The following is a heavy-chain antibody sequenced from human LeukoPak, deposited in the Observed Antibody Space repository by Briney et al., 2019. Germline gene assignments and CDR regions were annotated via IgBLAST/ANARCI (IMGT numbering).Heavy chain of an antibody. CDR1: GDSISSSKKY. V-gene: IGHV4-39*01. D-gene: IGHD3/OR15-3a*01. CDR2: IYYSGNT. Sequence: SSGTLSLTCTVSGDSISSSKKYWGWVRQPPGKGLEWIGSIYYSGNTYYNPSLKSRVTISLDTSRNQFPLRLSSVTAADTADYYCARAQGNGLIDFWGQGTLVTVSS. CDR3: ARAQGNGLIDF. J-gene: IGHJ4*02.